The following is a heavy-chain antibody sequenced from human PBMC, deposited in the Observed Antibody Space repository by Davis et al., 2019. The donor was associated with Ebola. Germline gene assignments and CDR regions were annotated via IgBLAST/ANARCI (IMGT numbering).Heavy chain of an antibody. J-gene: IGHJ2*01. CDR1: GYNFIEYF. D-gene: IGHD3-22*01. CDR2: INPSGGST. V-gene: IGHV1-46*01. Sequence: ASVKVSCKASGYNFIEYFIHWVRQAPGQGLEWMGIINPSGGSTTYAQKFQGRVTMTRDTSTRTVYMELSSLRSEDTAVYYCARRYDISGYYGWYFDLWGRGTLVTVSS. CDR3: ARRYDISGYYGWYFDL.